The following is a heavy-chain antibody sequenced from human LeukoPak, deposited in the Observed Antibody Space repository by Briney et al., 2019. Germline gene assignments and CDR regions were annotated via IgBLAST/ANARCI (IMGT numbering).Heavy chain of an antibody. CDR3: ARDLGDVLTGSYYFDY. CDR2: INPNSGGT. Sequence: ASVKVSCKASGYTFTGYYMHWVRQAPGQGLEWMGWINPNSGGTNYAQKFQGRVTMTRDTSISTAYMELSRLRSDDTAVYYCARDLGDVLTGSYYFDYGGQGTLVTVSP. CDR1: GYTFTGYY. D-gene: IGHD3-9*01. J-gene: IGHJ4*02. V-gene: IGHV1-2*02.